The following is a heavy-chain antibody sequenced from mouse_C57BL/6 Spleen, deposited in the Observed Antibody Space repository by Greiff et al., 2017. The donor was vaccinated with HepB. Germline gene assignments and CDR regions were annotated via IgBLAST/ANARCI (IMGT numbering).Heavy chain of an antibody. J-gene: IGHJ3*01. CDR1: GFSLTSYG. D-gene: IGHD2-4*01. CDR3: ASLYYDYDRFAY. V-gene: IGHV2-2*01. Sequence: VQLKQSGPGLVQPSQSLSISCTVSGFSLTSYGVHWVRQSPGKGLEWLGVIWSGGSTDYNAAFISRLSISKDNSKCQVFFKLNSLQADDTAIYYSASLYYDYDRFAYWGQGTLVTGSA. CDR2: IWSGGST.